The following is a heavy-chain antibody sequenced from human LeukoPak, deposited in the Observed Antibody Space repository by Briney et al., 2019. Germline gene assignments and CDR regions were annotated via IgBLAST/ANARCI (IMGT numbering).Heavy chain of an antibody. J-gene: IGHJ4*02. Sequence: PSETLSLTCSVSGGSVSSGDSYWTRIRQSPGKGLEWIGYLYNIGSANYNPSLTSRLTISLDTSKNQFSLKLRSVTAADAAVYYCARESRSCANGLCRYYFDSWGQGTLVTVSS. CDR1: GGSVSSGDSY. D-gene: IGHD2-8*01. CDR2: LYNIGSA. CDR3: ARESRSCANGLCRYYFDS. V-gene: IGHV4-61*08.